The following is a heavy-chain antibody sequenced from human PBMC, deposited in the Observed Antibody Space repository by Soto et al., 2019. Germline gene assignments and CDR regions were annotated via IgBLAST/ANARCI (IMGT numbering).Heavy chain of an antibody. D-gene: IGHD5-12*01. J-gene: IGHJ4*02. CDR3: ARGERDGYNLFDY. CDR1: GFTFSSYA. CDR2: ISYDGSNK. Sequence: QVQLVASGGGVVQPGRSLRLSCAASGFTFSSYALHWVRQAPGKGLEWVAVISYDGSNKYYADSVKGRFTISRDNSKNTLYLQMNSLRAEDTAVYYCARGERDGYNLFDYWGQGTLVTVSS. V-gene: IGHV3-30-3*01.